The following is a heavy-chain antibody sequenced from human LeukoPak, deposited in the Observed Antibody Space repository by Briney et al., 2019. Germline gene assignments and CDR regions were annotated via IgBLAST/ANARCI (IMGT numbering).Heavy chain of an antibody. CDR1: GFTFSSYW. CDR2: IKQDGSEK. J-gene: IGHJ4*02. CDR3: ARQTPPYYYDSSGYYDY. D-gene: IGHD3-22*01. Sequence: GVLRLSCAASGFTFSSYWMSWVRQAPGKGLEWVANIKQDGSEKYYVDSVKGRFTISRDNAKNSLYLQMNSLRAEDTAVYYCARQTPPYYYDSSGYYDYWGQGTLVTVSS. V-gene: IGHV3-7*01.